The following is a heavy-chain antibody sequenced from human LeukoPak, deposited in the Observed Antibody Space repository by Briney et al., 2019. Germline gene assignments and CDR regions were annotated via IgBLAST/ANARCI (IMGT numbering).Heavy chain of an antibody. Sequence: PSETLSLTCTVSGDSISSGDYYWSWIRQPPGKGLEWIGEINHSGSTNYNPSLKSRVTISVDTSKNQFSLKLSSVTAADTAVYYCARVHHYYDRSGFDYWGQGTLVTVSS. D-gene: IGHD3-22*01. CDR3: ARVHHYYDRSGFDY. CDR1: GDSISSGDYY. CDR2: INHSGST. J-gene: IGHJ4*02. V-gene: IGHV4-39*07.